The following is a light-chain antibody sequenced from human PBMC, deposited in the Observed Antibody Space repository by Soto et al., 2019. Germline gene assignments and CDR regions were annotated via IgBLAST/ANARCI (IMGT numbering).Light chain of an antibody. CDR2: LGS. V-gene: IGKV2-28*01. J-gene: IGKJ1*01. Sequence: DIVMTQSPLSLPVTPGEPASISCRSSQSLLHSNGYNYLDRYLQKPGQSPQLLIYLGSNRASGVPDRCSGSGSGKDFTLRISRVEAEDVGVYYCMQPLQSWTFGQGTKVEIK. CDR1: QSLLHSNGYNY. CDR3: MQPLQSWT.